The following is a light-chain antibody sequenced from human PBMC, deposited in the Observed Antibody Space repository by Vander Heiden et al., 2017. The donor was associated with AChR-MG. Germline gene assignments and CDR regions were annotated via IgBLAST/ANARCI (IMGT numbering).Light chain of an antibody. CDR2: GAA. CDR1: QSVSSN. CDR3: QQYNNWPPLT. Sequence: EIVMTQSPATLSVSPGERAILSCRASQSVSSNLAWYQQNPGQAPRLLILGAATRATGIPARFSGSGSGTEFTLTISSLQSEDFAVYYCQQYNNWPPLTFGGGTKVEIK. V-gene: IGKV3-15*01. J-gene: IGKJ4*01.